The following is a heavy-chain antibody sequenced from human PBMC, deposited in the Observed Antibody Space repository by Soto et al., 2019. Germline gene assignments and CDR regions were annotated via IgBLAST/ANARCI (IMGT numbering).Heavy chain of an antibody. Sequence: QVQLVESGGGVVQPGRSLRLSCAASGFTFSSYGMHWVRQAPGKGLEWVAVIWYDGSNKYYADSVKGRFTISRDNSKNTLGLQMHCLRAEDTAVYYCATAPRDYYDSSGYCDYWGQGTLVTVSS. CDR2: IWYDGSNK. CDR1: GFTFSSYG. D-gene: IGHD3-22*01. V-gene: IGHV3-33*01. CDR3: ATAPRDYYDSSGYCDY. J-gene: IGHJ4*02.